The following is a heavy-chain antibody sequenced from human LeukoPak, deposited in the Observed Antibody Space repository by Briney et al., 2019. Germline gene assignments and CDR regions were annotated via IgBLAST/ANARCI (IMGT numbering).Heavy chain of an antibody. CDR1: GGTFSSYA. Sequence: SVKVSCKASGGTFSSYAISWVRQAPGQGLEWMGGIIPVFGTANYAQKFQGRVTITADESTSTAYMELSSLRSEDTAVYYCARGERRDGYNFDNWFDPWGQGTLVTVSS. CDR2: IIPVFGTA. CDR3: ARGERRDGYNFDNWFDP. J-gene: IGHJ5*02. V-gene: IGHV1-69*13. D-gene: IGHD5-24*01.